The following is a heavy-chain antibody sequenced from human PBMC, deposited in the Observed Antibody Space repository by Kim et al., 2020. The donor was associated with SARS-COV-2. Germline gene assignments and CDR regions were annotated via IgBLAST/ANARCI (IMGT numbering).Heavy chain of an antibody. CDR3: ARDGGYGDSNWFDP. V-gene: IGHV3-66*01. D-gene: IGHD4-17*01. J-gene: IGHJ5*02. Sequence: YVDSVKGRVTISRDNSKNTLYLQMNSLRVEDTAVYYCARDGGYGDSNWFDPWGQGTLVTVSS.